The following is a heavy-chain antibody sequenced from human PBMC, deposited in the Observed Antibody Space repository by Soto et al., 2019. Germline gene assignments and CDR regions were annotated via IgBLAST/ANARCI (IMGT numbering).Heavy chain of an antibody. J-gene: IGHJ4*02. V-gene: IGHV4-34*01. Sequence: SETLSLTCAAYGGSFSGYYWSWIRQPPGKGLEWIGEINHSGSTNYNPSLKSRVTISVDTSKNQFSLKLSSVTAADTAVYYCATPTDSTTVAPAHWGQGTLVTVS. CDR3: ATPTDSTTVAPAH. CDR1: GGSFSGYY. D-gene: IGHD4-17*01. CDR2: INHSGST.